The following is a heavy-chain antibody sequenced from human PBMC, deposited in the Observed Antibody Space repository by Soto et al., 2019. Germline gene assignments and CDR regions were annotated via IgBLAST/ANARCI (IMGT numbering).Heavy chain of an antibody. D-gene: IGHD1-7*01. Sequence: XSVKVSIDASGYSFTIYAIPLVRQAPGQRLEWMGWINAVNGNTKYSQKFQGRVTITRDTSASTAYMELSSLRFEDTAVYYCARDADELLAYLGQGTLVTVSS. J-gene: IGHJ4*02. CDR2: INAVNGNT. CDR1: GYSFTIYA. CDR3: ARDADELLAY. V-gene: IGHV1-3*01.